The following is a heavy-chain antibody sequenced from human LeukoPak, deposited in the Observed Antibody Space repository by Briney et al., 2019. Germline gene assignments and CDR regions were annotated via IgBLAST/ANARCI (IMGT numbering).Heavy chain of an antibody. J-gene: IGHJ4*02. D-gene: IGHD2/OR15-2a*01. CDR2: IFYSGST. CDR1: GGSISSSSYY. CDR3: ARGRILSFPRRPTYFDY. V-gene: IGHV4-39*07. Sequence: PSETLSLTCTVSGGSISSSSYYWGWIRQPPGKGLEWIGSIFYSGSTNYNPSLKSRVTTSVDTSKNQFSLKLSSVTAADTAVYYCARGRILSFPRRPTYFDYWGQGTLVTVSS.